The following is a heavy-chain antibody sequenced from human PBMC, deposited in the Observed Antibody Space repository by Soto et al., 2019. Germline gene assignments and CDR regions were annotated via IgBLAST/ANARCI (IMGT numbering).Heavy chain of an antibody. D-gene: IGHD1-7*01. J-gene: IGHJ4*02. V-gene: IGHV3-30-3*01. CDR1: GFTFSSYA. CDR3: ARGGELFDY. Sequence: QVQLVESGGGVVQPGRSLRLSCAASGFTFSSYAMHWVRQAPGKGLEWVAVISYDGSNKYYADSVKGRFTISRDNSKNTLDLQMNSLRAEDKAVYYCARGGELFDYWGQGTLVTVSS. CDR2: ISYDGSNK.